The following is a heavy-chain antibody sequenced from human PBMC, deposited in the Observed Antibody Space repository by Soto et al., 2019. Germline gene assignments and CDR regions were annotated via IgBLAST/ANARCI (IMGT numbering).Heavy chain of an antibody. CDR3: ARAKSSSRGFAYYYDSSGYSH. D-gene: IGHD3-22*01. V-gene: IGHV3-74*01. J-gene: IGHJ4*02. Sequence: PGGSLRLSCAASGFTFSSYWMHWVRQAPGKGLVWVSRINSDGSSTSYADSVKGRFTLARDNAKNTLYLQMNSLRAEDTAVYYCARAKSSSRGFAYYYDSSGYSHWGQGTLVTVSS. CDR2: INSDGSST. CDR1: GFTFSSYW.